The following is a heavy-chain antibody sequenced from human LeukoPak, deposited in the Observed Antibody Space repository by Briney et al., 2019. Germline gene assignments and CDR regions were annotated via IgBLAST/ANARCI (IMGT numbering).Heavy chain of an antibody. D-gene: IGHD3-10*01. CDR3: ARDSPPGDEQVFGY. Sequence: SETLSLTCTVSGGSISSSSYYWAWIRQPPGKGLEWIGSIYHSGNTYYNPSLKSRVTISVDTSKNQFSLRLSSVTAADTAIYYCARDSPPGDEQVFGYWGQGTLVTVSS. V-gene: IGHV4-39*07. CDR2: IYHSGNT. J-gene: IGHJ4*02. CDR1: GGSISSSSYY.